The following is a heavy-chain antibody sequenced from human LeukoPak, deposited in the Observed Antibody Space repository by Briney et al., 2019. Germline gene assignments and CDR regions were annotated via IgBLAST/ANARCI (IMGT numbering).Heavy chain of an antibody. CDR3: ARVPRDYYYDSSGYYYGRGQPLGFDY. D-gene: IGHD3-22*01. CDR2: INPNSGGT. Sequence: ASVKVSCKASGYTFTGYYMHWVRQAPGQGLEWMGWINPNSGGTNYAQKFQGRVTMTRDTSISTAYMELSRLRSDDTAVYYCARVPRDYYYDSSGYYYGRGQPLGFDYWGQGTLVTVSS. CDR1: GYTFTGYY. V-gene: IGHV1-2*02. J-gene: IGHJ4*02.